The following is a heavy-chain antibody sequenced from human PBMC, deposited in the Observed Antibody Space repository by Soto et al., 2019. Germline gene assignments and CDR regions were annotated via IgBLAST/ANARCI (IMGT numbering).Heavy chain of an antibody. Sequence: SETLSLTCTVSGCSISSGGYYWSWIRQHPGKGLEWIGYIYYSGSTYYNPSLKSRVTISVDTSKNQFSLKLSSVTAADTAVYYCARVFFSMYNWLDPWGQGTLVTVSS. CDR3: ARVFFSMYNWLDP. V-gene: IGHV4-31*03. CDR2: IYYSGST. CDR1: GCSISSGGYY. J-gene: IGHJ5*02.